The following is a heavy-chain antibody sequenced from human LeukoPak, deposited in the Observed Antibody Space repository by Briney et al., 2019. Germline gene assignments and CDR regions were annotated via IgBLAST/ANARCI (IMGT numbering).Heavy chain of an antibody. CDR2: IYYSGST. V-gene: IGHV4-34*09. CDR1: GGSFSGYY. CDR3: ARGLPRPYAVTLYYFDY. J-gene: IGHJ4*02. Sequence: SETLSLTCAVYGGSFSGYYWSWIRQPPGKGLEWIGYIYYSGSTYYNPSLKSRVTISVDTSKNQFSLKLSSVTTADTAVYYCARGLPRPYAVTLYYFDYWGQGTLVTVSS. D-gene: IGHD2-8*01.